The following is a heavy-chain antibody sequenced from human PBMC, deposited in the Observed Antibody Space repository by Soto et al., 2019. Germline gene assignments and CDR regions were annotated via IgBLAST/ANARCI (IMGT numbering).Heavy chain of an antibody. J-gene: IGHJ6*02. CDR1: GGSISSYY. Sequence: SETLSLTCTVSGGSISSYYWSWIRQPPGKGLEWIGYIYYSGSTNYNPSLKSRGTISVETSKNQFSLKLSSVTAADTAVYYSACVLYCSSSYYYYGMDVWGQGTTVTVSS. CDR2: IYYSGST. V-gene: IGHV4-59*01. D-gene: IGHD6-6*01. CDR3: ACVLYCSSSYYYYGMDV.